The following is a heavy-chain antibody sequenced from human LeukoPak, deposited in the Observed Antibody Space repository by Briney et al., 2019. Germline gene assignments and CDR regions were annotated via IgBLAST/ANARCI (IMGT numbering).Heavy chain of an antibody. CDR3: AKPYSSSPGYNWFDP. CDR1: GFTFSSYA. Sequence: PGGSLRLSCAASGFTFSSYAMSWVRQAPGKGLEWVSVISGSGGSTYYADSVKGRFTISRDNSKNTLYLQMNSLRAEDTAVYYCAKPYSSSPGYNWFDPWGQGTLVAVSS. V-gene: IGHV3-23*01. CDR2: ISGSGGST. J-gene: IGHJ5*02. D-gene: IGHD6-6*01.